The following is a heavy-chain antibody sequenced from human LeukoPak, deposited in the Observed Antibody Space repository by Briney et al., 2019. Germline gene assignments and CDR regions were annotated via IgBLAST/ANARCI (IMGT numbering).Heavy chain of an antibody. V-gene: IGHV1-69*05. D-gene: IGHD3-16*01. CDR1: GGTFSSYA. CDR3: ARSGYHYQFDY. J-gene: IGHJ4*02. Sequence: SVKVSCKASGGTFSSYAISWVRQAPGQGLEWMGRIIPIFGTANYAQKFQGRVTITTDVSTSTAYMELSSLRSEDTAVYYCARSGYHYQFDYWGQGTLVTVSS. CDR2: IIPIFGTA.